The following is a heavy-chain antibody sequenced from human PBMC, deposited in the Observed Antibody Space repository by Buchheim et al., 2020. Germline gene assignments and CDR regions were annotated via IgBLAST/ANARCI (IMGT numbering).Heavy chain of an antibody. Sequence: VQLVESGGGLVQPGGSLRLSCAASGFTFSDLWMHWVRQTPGKGLMWVSRINSDGSSTIYGESVKGRFTGARDKAKNKLYLQMNSLRAEDTGVYYCARDPLLNGGTLDYWGQGT. CDR1: GFTFSDLW. J-gene: IGHJ4*02. D-gene: IGHD1-1*01. V-gene: IGHV3-74*01. CDR2: INSDGSST. CDR3: ARDPLLNGGTLDY.